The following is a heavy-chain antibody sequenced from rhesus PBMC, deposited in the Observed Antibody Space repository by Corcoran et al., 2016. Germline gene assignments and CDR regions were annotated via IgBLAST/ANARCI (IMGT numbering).Heavy chain of an antibody. CDR3: ARHPFPYGAMDV. Sequence: QVQLQESGPGLVKPSETLSLTCAVSGDSISTYNWWTWIRQPPGKEPEWIGNAGGSLGGLYYNPSLQSRVTISKDTSKNPVSLNLRSVTAADTAVYFCARHPFPYGAMDVWGRGILVTVSS. D-gene: IGHD3-9*01. J-gene: IGHJ5-2*02. CDR1: GDSISTYNW. CDR2: AGGSLGGL. V-gene: IGHV4-65*02.